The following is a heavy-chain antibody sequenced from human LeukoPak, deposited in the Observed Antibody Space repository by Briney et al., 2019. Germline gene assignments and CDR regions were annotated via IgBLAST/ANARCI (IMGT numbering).Heavy chain of an antibody. Sequence: GGSLRLSCAASGFTFSSYGMHWVRQAPGEGLEWVAVISYDGSNKYYADSVKGRFTISRDNSKNTLYLQMNSLRAEDTAVYYCAKGRIAAAHFDYWGQGTLVTVSS. CDR1: GFTFSSYG. V-gene: IGHV3-30*18. J-gene: IGHJ4*02. CDR2: ISYDGSNK. D-gene: IGHD6-13*01. CDR3: AKGRIAAAHFDY.